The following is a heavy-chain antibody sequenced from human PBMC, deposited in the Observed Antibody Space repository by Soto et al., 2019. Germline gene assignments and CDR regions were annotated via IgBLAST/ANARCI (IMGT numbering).Heavy chain of an antibody. Sequence: GGSLRLSCAASGFAFRGYGMHWVRQPPGKGLEWVAFISDDGSNKHYADSVKGRFTISRDNSVDTLYVQMNSLRAEDTALYYCAKDIGIHFFDYWGQGTLVTVSS. J-gene: IGHJ4*02. D-gene: IGHD5-18*01. V-gene: IGHV3-30*18. CDR2: ISDDGSNK. CDR3: AKDIGIHFFDY. CDR1: GFAFRGYG.